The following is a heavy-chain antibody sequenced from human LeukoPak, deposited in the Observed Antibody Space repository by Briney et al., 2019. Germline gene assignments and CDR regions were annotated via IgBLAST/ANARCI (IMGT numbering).Heavy chain of an antibody. D-gene: IGHD3-16*02. J-gene: IGHJ5*02. Sequence: SETLSLTCTVSGGSISSYYWSWIRQPPGKGLEWIGYIYYSGNTNYNPSLKSRVTISVDTSKNQFSLKLSSVTAADTAVYYCARHLVESYDYVWGSYHKPLNWFDPWGQGTLVTVSS. V-gene: IGHV4-59*08. CDR2: IYYSGNT. CDR3: ARHLVESYDYVWGSYHKPLNWFDP. CDR1: GGSISSYY.